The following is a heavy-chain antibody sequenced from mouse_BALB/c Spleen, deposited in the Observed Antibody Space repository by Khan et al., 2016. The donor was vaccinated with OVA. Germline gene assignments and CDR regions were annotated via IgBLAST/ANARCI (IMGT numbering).Heavy chain of an antibody. CDR2: IYPSDSYT. Sequence: QVQLQQPGAELVRPGTSVKLSCKASGYTFTNYWINWVKQRPGQGLEWIGNIYPSDSYTNYNQNFKDKATLTVDKSSSTAYMQLSSPTSEDSVVYYCSREVGTMAYWGHGTLVTVSA. J-gene: IGHJ3*01. V-gene: IGHV1-69*02. CDR1: GYTFTNYW. D-gene: IGHD1-1*02. CDR3: SREVGTMAY.